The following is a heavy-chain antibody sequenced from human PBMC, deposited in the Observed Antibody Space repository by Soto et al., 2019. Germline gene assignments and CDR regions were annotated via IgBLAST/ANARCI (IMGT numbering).Heavy chain of an antibody. D-gene: IGHD2-8*01. Sequence: AVKVSCKASGFTFTSSTFQWVRQARGQRLEWIGWIAVGSGYTNYAQRFQDRVTLTRDMSTATTYMELSRLTSEDTAIYYCAADATAWQQMVPSDYWGQGTLVTVSS. V-gene: IGHV1-58*01. CDR1: GFTFTSST. CDR2: IAVGSGYT. J-gene: IGHJ4*02. CDR3: AADATAWQQMVPSDY.